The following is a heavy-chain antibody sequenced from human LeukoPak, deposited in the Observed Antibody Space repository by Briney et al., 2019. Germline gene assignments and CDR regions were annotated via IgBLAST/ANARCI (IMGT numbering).Heavy chain of an antibody. CDR2: IDSSGNT. CDR3: ARGYYGGMDV. J-gene: IGHJ6*02. V-gene: IGHV4-4*07. Sequence: SETLSLTCTVSGGSISSYYWSWIRQPPGKGLEWIGRIDSSGNTNYNPSLKSRLTMSVDTSKNQFSLKLSSVTAADTAVYYCARGYYGGMDVWGQGTTVTVSS. CDR1: GGSISSYY.